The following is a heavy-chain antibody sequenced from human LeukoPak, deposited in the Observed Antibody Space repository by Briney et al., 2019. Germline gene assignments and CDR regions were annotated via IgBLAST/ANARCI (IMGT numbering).Heavy chain of an antibody. Sequence: GGSLRLSCAASGFTFSSYAMHWVRKAPGKGLEWVAVISYDGSNKYYADSVKGRFTISRDNSKNTLYLQMNSLRAEDTAVYYCARDTMVRGVYYFDYWGQGTLVTVSS. CDR3: ARDTMVRGVYYFDY. J-gene: IGHJ4*02. CDR1: GFTFSSYA. CDR2: ISYDGSNK. V-gene: IGHV3-30-3*01. D-gene: IGHD3-10*01.